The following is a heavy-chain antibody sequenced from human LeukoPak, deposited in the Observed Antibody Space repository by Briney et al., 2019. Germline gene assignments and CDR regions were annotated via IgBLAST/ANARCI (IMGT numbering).Heavy chain of an antibody. J-gene: IGHJ4*02. Sequence: PGGSLRLSCAASGFTFSGYSMTWVRQAPGKGLEWVSVISSGGGTTYYADSVKGRFTISRDTSRNTLYLQMNSLRADDSAVYHCAKGGLRSTPLDYWGQGTLVTVSS. V-gene: IGHV3-23*01. D-gene: IGHD5/OR15-5a*01. CDR2: ISSGGGTT. CDR3: AKGGLRSTPLDY. CDR1: GFTFSGYS.